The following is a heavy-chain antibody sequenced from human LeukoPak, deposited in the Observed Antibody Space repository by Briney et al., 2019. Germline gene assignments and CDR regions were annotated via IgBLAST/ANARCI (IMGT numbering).Heavy chain of an antibody. CDR3: ANAYGSGSYYNVGDY. Sequence: GGSLRLSCAASGFTFSSYAMSWVRQAPGKGLEWVSAISGSGGSTYYADSVKGRFTISRDNSKNTLYLQMNSLGAEDTAVYYCANAYGSGSYYNVGDYWGQGTLVTVSS. CDR1: GFTFSSYA. CDR2: ISGSGGST. J-gene: IGHJ4*02. V-gene: IGHV3-23*01. D-gene: IGHD3-10*01.